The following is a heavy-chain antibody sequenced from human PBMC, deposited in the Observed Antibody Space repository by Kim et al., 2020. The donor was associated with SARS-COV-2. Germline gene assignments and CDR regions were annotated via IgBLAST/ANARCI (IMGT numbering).Heavy chain of an antibody. CDR3: ARVLTSGWSYFDY. D-gene: IGHD6-19*01. CDR1: GFTFSSYS. CDR2: ISSSSSYI. V-gene: IGHV3-21*04. Sequence: GGSLRLSCAASGFTFSSYSMNWVRQAPGKGLEWISSISSSSSYIYYADSVKGRFTISRDNARASLYLQMNSLRAEDTAVYYCARVLTSGWSYFDYRGQGTLVTVAS. J-gene: IGHJ4*02.